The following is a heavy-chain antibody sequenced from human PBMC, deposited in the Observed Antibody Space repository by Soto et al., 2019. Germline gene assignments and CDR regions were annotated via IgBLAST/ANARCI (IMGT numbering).Heavy chain of an antibody. J-gene: IGHJ4*02. Sequence: GGSLTLSSAPSGFTFTTYAMSCVRHAPGNGLEWVSAIIGSGGSTYYADSVKGRFTISRDNSNTTLYLQMNSMIAEDTAVYYCAKDRRYSRSWSDYLGKGTQVTVAS. CDR3: AKDRRYSRSWSDY. CDR2: IIGSGGST. D-gene: IGHD6-13*01. V-gene: IGHV3-23*01. CDR1: GFTFTTYA.